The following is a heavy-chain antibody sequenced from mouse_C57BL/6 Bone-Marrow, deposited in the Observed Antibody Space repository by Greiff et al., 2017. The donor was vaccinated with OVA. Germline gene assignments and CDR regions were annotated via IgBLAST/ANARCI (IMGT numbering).Heavy chain of an antibody. Sequence: EVHLVESGGGLVKPGGSLKLSCAASGFTFSSYAMSWVRQTPEKRLEWVATISDGGSYTYYPDNVKGRFTISRDNAKNNLYLQMSHLKSEDTAMYYCARDSFYAMDYWGQGTSVTVSS. CDR1: GFTFSSYA. J-gene: IGHJ4*01. CDR2: ISDGGSYT. CDR3: ARDSFYAMDY. V-gene: IGHV5-4*01.